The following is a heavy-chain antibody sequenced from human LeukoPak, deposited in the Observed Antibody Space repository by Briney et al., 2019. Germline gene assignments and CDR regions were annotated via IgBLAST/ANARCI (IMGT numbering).Heavy chain of an antibody. Sequence: GGSLRLSCAASGFTFSNYSMNWVRQAPGKGLEWVSLVSRTSRYIYYSDSVKGRFTISRDNSKNTLYLQMNSLRAEDTAVYYCASLDSLGLGYYDILTGYYVPDAFDIWGQGTMVTVSS. J-gene: IGHJ3*02. CDR2: VSRTSRYI. D-gene: IGHD3-9*01. CDR1: GFTFSNYS. CDR3: ASLDSLGLGYYDILTGYYVPDAFDI. V-gene: IGHV3-21*01.